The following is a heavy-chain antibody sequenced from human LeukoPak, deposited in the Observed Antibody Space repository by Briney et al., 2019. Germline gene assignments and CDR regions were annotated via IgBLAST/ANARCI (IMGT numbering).Heavy chain of an antibody. CDR1: GFTFSSYA. Sequence: GGSLRLSCAASGFTFSSYAMSWVRQAPGKGLEWVSAISGSGGSTYYADSVKGRFTISRDNSKNTLYLQMNSLRAEDTAVYYCATTGLVKIVGAKGFDYWGQGTLVTVSS. D-gene: IGHD1-26*01. CDR2: ISGSGGST. CDR3: ATTGLVKIVGAKGFDY. V-gene: IGHV3-23*01. J-gene: IGHJ4*02.